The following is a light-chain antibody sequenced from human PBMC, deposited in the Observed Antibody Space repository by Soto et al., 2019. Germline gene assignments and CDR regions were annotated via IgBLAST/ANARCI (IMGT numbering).Light chain of an antibody. CDR1: SSDVGGFNY. CDR3: NSYTSSSTYV. CDR2: DVT. Sequence: QSALTQPASVSGSPGQSITISCTGTSSDVGGFNYVSWYQQHPGKAPKLMIYDVTNWPSGVSYRFSGSKSGTTASLTISGLQDEDEAEYYCNSYTSSSTYVFGTGTKLTVL. J-gene: IGLJ1*01. V-gene: IGLV2-14*03.